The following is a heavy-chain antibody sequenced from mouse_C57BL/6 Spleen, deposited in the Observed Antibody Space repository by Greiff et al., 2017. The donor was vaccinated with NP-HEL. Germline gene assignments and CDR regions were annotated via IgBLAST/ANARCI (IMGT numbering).Heavy chain of an antibody. V-gene: IGHV3-6*01. D-gene: IGHD2-1*01. J-gene: IGHJ3*01. CDR1: GYSITSGYY. Sequence: VQLQQSGPGLVKPSQSLSLTCSVTGYSITSGYYWNWIRQFPGNKLEWMGYISYDGSNNYNPSLKNRISITRDTSKNQFFLKLNSVTTEDTATYYCARGGGNPFAYWGQGTLVTVSA. CDR3: ARGGGNPFAY. CDR2: ISYDGSN.